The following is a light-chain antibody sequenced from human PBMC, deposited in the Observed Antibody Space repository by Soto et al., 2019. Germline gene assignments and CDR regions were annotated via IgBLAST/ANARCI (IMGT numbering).Light chain of an antibody. V-gene: IGKV1-5*01. J-gene: IGKJ1*01. CDR3: QQYTTFPWT. CDR2: DAS. CDR1: QSISSW. Sequence: DIQMAESPSTLSASVGDRVTLTCRPSQSISSWLAWYQRKPGRAPKVLIFDASSLESGVPSRFSGSGSATEFTLTISSLQPDDFATYYCQQYTTFPWTFAQGTKVDIK.